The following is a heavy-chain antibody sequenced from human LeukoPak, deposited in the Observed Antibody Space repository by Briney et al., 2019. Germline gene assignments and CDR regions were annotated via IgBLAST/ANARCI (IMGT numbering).Heavy chain of an antibody. V-gene: IGHV1-2*02. J-gene: IGHJ4*02. D-gene: IGHD2-21*02. CDR3: ARGHIVVVTAIPDFDY. CDR2: INPNSGGT. CDR1: GYTFTGYY. Sequence: ASVKVSCKASGYTFTGYYMHWVRQAPGQGLEWMGWINPNSGGTNYAQKFQGRVTMTRDTSISTAYVELSRLRSDDTAVYYCARGHIVVVTAIPDFDYWGQGTLVTVSS.